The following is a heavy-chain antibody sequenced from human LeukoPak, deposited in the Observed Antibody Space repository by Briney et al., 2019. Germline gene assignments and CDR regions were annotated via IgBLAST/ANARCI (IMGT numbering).Heavy chain of an antibody. D-gene: IGHD6-6*01. J-gene: IGHJ4*02. CDR1: GYRFTSYW. CDR3: ARPYSSSNLYYFDY. V-gene: IGHV5-51*01. CDR2: IYPGDSNT. Sequence: GESLKISCKDSGYRFTSYWIGWVRQLPGKGLEWMGIIYPGDSNTRYSPSFQGQVTISDDKSISTAYLQWSSLKASDTAMYYCARPYSSSNLYYFDYWGQGTLVTVSS.